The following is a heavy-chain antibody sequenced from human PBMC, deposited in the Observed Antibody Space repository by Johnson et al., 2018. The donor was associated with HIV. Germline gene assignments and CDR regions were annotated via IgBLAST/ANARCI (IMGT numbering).Heavy chain of an antibody. CDR1: GFTFSSYP. D-gene: IGHD1-26*01. V-gene: IGHV3-30*14. Sequence: QVQLVESGGGVVQPGRSLRLSCAASGFTFSSYPIQWVRQAPGKGLEWVAVIYSGGTTYYADSVKGRFTISRDNSKNTLYVQMNSLRAEDTAVYYCARDSAGIVGGTEAFDIWGQGTMVTVSS. J-gene: IGHJ3*02. CDR3: ARDSAGIVGGTEAFDI. CDR2: IYSGGTT.